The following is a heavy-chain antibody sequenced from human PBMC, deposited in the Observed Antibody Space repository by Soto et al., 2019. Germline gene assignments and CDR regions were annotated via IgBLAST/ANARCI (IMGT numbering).Heavy chain of an antibody. D-gene: IGHD2-2*02. CDR1: GYTFTSYG. CDR3: ARDGRYCSSTSCYTTYFQH. Sequence: ASVKVSCKASGYTFTSYGISWVRQAPGQGLEWMGWISAYNGNTNYAQKLQGRVTMTTDTSTSTAYMELRSLRSDDTTVYYCARDGRYCSSTSCYTTYFQHWGQGTLVTVSS. CDR2: ISAYNGNT. J-gene: IGHJ1*01. V-gene: IGHV1-18*04.